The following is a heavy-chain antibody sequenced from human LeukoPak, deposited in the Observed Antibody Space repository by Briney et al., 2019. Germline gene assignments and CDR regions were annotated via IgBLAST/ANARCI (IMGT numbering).Heavy chain of an antibody. V-gene: IGHV3-23*01. J-gene: IGHJ4*02. Sequence: GGSLRLSCVVSGFTFNRCWMNWVRQAPGKGLEWVSAISGSGGSTYYADSVKGRFTISRDNSKNTLYLQMNSLRAEDTAVYYCAKVNYYDSSGPTDYWGQGTLVTVSS. CDR2: ISGSGGST. CDR1: GFTFNRCW. D-gene: IGHD3-22*01. CDR3: AKVNYYDSSGPTDY.